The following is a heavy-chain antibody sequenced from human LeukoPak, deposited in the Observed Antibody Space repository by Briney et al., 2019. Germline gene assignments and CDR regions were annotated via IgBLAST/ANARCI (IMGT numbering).Heavy chain of an antibody. J-gene: IGHJ5*02. Sequence: GASVKVSCKASRYTFTRYGISRVRQAPGQGLEWMGWISAYNGNTNYTQKLQARVTMTTDTSTSTAYMELRSLRSDDTAVYCCAGFGGFGGFDPWGQGTLVTVSS. CDR2: ISAYNGNT. V-gene: IGHV1-18*01. D-gene: IGHD3-10*01. CDR3: AGFGGFGGFDP. CDR1: RYTFTRYG.